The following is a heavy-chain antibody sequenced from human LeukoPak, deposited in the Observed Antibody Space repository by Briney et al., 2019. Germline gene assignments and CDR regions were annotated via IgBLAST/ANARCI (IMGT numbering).Heavy chain of an antibody. CDR3: ARRNAMDV. V-gene: IGHV3-NL1*01. J-gene: IGHJ6*02. Sequence: GGSLRLSCAASGFIFSNYGMHWVRQAPGKGLEWVSVIHSGGNTYYADSVKGRFTISRDNSKNTMYLQMNSLRAEDTAVYYCARRNAMDVWGQGTTVIVSS. CDR1: GFIFSNYG. CDR2: IHSGGNT.